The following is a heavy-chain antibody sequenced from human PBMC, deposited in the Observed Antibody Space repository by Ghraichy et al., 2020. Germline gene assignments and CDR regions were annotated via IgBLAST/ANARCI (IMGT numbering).Heavy chain of an antibody. CDR1: GGTFSSYA. CDR2: IIPIFGTA. CDR3: ARGRLEWLPDYYYYGMDV. V-gene: IGHV1-69*13. J-gene: IGHJ6*02. Sequence: SVKVSCKASGGTFSSYAISWVRQAPGQGLEWMGGIIPIFGTANYAQKFQGRVTITADESTSTAYMELSSLRSEDTAVYYCARGRLEWLPDYYYYGMDVWGQGTTVTVSS. D-gene: IGHD3-3*01.